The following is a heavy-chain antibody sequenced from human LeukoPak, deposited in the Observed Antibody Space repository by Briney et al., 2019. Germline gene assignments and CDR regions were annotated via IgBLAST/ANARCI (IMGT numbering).Heavy chain of an antibody. CDR3: ARELYSSGWSPNWFDP. CDR2: INHSGST. J-gene: IGHJ5*02. CDR1: AGSFSGYY. D-gene: IGHD6-19*01. Sequence: SETLSLTCAVYAGSFSGYYWSWIRQPPGKGLELIGEINHSGSTNYNPSIKSRVTISVDTSKNQFSLKLSSVTAADTAVYYCARELYSSGWSPNWFDPWGQGTLVTVSS. V-gene: IGHV4-34*01.